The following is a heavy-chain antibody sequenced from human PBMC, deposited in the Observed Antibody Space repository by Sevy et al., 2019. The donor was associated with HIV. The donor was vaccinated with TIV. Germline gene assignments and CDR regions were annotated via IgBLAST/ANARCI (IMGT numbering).Heavy chain of an antibody. Sequence: GESLKISCAASGFTFSDYAMHWVRQAPGKGLGWVAVISYHGRNNKYNADSVKGRFTISRDNSKNTLYLQMNSLRAEDTAIYYCARDRGELLSSAFDYWGQRTLVTVSS. CDR2: ISYHGRNNK. D-gene: IGHD1-26*01. CDR1: GFTFSDYA. V-gene: IGHV3-30*04. J-gene: IGHJ4*02. CDR3: ARDRGELLSSAFDY.